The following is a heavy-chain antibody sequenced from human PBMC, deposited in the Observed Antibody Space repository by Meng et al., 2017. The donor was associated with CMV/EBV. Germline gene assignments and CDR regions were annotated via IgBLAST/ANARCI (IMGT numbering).Heavy chain of an antibody. Sequence: SVQVSCKASGGTFSSYSISWVRQAPGQGLEWMGRIIPILGIANYAQKFQGRVTITADKSTSTAYMELSSLRSEDTAVYYCAKGNIVAAYYYYGMDVWGQGTTVTVSS. CDR2: IIPILGIA. D-gene: IGHD5-12*01. V-gene: IGHV1-69*02. CDR3: AKGNIVAAYYYYGMDV. CDR1: GGTFSSYS. J-gene: IGHJ6*02.